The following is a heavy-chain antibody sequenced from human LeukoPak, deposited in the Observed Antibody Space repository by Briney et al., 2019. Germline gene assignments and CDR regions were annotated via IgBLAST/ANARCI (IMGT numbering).Heavy chain of an antibody. V-gene: IGHV1-69*05. J-gene: IGHJ6*03. CDR1: GGTFSSYA. CDR2: IIPIFGTA. Sequence: ASVKVSCKASGGTFSSYAISWVRQAPGQGLEWMGGIIPIFGTANYAQKFQGRVTITTDESTSTAYMELSSLRSEDTAVYYCALGASRYYYYMDVWGKGTTVTVSS. CDR3: ALGASRYYYYMDV.